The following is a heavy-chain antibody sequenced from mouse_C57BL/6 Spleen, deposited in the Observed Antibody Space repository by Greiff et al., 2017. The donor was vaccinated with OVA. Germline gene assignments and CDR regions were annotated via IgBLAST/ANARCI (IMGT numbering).Heavy chain of an antibody. CDR3: ARSGGYYYGSSLMDY. D-gene: IGHD1-1*01. Sequence: QQSCKASGYTFTSYWMHWVKQRPGRGLEWIGRIDPNSGGTKYNEKFKSKATLTVDKPSSTAYMQLSSLTSEDSAVYYCARSGGYYYGSSLMDYWGQGTSVTVSS. J-gene: IGHJ4*01. CDR1: GYTFTSYW. CDR2: IDPNSGGT. V-gene: IGHV1-72*01.